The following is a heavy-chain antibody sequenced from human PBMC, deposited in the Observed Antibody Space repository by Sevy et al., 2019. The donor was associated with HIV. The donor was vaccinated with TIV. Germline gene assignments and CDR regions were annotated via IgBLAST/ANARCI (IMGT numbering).Heavy chain of an antibody. Sequence: SETMSLTCTMSGGSITSLYWNWIRQPPGKGLEWIANIYYNGHINYKPSLKSRVTLSLDTSKNQFSLRLSSVTAADTAMYYCAGENAWGRGYSWGQGTLVTVSS. CDR2: IYYNGHI. J-gene: IGHJ4*02. D-gene: IGHD1-26*01. V-gene: IGHV4-59*08. CDR1: GGSITSLY. CDR3: AGENAWGRGYS.